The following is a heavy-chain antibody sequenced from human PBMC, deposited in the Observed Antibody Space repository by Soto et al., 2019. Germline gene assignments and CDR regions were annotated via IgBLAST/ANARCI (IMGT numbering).Heavy chain of an antibody. D-gene: IGHD3-22*01. CDR1: GYTFTSYG. CDR3: ARGYYYDSSGYYGY. J-gene: IGHJ4*02. Sequence: ASVKVSCKASGYTFTSYGISWVRQASGQGLEWMGWISAYNGNTNYAQKLQGRVTMTTDTSTSTAYMELRSLRSDDTAVYYCARGYYYDSSGYYGYWGQGTLVTVSS. V-gene: IGHV1-18*01. CDR2: ISAYNGNT.